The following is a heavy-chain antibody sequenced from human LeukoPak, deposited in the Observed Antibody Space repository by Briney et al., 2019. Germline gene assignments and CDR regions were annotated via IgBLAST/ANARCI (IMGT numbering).Heavy chain of an antibody. CDR3: ARDGLSSSWYGIGTLNNLILPPDY. D-gene: IGHD6-13*01. J-gene: IGHJ4*02. Sequence: PGGSLRLSCAASGFTFSSYGMHWVRQAPGKGLEWVAVISYDGSNKYYADSVKGRFTISRDNSKNTLYLQMNSLRAEDTAVYYCARDGLSSSWYGIGTLNNLILPPDYWGQGTLVTVSS. CDR1: GFTFSSYG. CDR2: ISYDGSNK. V-gene: IGHV3-30*03.